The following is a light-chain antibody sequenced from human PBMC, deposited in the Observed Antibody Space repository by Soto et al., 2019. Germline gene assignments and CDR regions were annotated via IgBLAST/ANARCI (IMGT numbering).Light chain of an antibody. CDR3: QHYGRSPLT. CDR2: GAS. CDR1: QSVSSSY. J-gene: IGKJ1*01. V-gene: IGKV3-20*01. Sequence: EIVLTQSPGTLSLSPGERATLSCRASQSVSSSYLAWYQQKPGQPPRLLIYGASTRATGIPDRFSGSGSGTDFTLTISRLAPEDFAVYYCQHYGRSPLTFGQGTKVEIK.